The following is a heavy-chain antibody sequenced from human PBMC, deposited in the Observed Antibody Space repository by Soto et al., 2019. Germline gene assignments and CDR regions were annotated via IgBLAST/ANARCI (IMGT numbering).Heavy chain of an antibody. CDR1: GFNFSNAW. CDR2: IKSNTDGGTT. V-gene: IGHV3-15*05. Sequence: EVQLVESGGGLVKPGGSLRLSCAASGFNFSNAWMTWVRQAPGKGLEWVGRIKSNTDGGTTDNAAPVKGRFTISRDDSRNTVYLQMNSLKTEDTAVYYCTTTRAYWGQGTLVTVSS. J-gene: IGHJ4*02. CDR3: TTTRAY.